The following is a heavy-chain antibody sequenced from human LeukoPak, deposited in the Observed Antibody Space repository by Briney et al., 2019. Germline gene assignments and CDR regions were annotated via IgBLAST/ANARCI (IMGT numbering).Heavy chain of an antibody. D-gene: IGHD4-17*01. Sequence: GGSLRLSCAASGFSFNTCAMSWVRQAPGKGLEWVAVISNDGSNKYYADSVKGRFTISRDNSKNTLYLQMSSLRAEDTALYYCARDYGDYGVDSWGQGTLASVSS. J-gene: IGHJ4*02. CDR2: ISNDGSNK. V-gene: IGHV3-30-3*01. CDR1: GFSFNTCA. CDR3: ARDYGDYGVDS.